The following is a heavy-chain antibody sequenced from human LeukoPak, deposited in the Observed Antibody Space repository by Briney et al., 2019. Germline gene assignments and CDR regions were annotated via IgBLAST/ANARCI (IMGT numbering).Heavy chain of an antibody. CDR1: GFTFSSYG. J-gene: IGHJ3*02. CDR2: LSYDGTNK. Sequence: GGSLRLSCAASGFTFSSYGMHWVRQAPGKGLEWVAVLSYDGTNKYYADSVKGRFTISRDDSRNTLYLQMNSLRADDTAVYYCARDRRRAMATIEYAFDIWGQGTMVTVSS. CDR3: ARDRRRAMATIEYAFDI. D-gene: IGHD5-24*01. V-gene: IGHV3-30*03.